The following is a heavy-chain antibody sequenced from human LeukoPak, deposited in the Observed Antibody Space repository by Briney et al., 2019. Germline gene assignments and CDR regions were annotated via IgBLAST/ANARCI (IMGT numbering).Heavy chain of an antibody. V-gene: IGHV3-33*01. CDR2: IWYDGSNK. J-gene: IGHJ6*03. CDR3: ARVRGSSGYLRGVYYYYMDV. D-gene: IGHD3-22*01. CDR1: GFTFSSYG. Sequence: GGSLRLSCAASGFTFSSYGMHWVRQAPGKGLEWVAVIWYDGSNKYYADSVKGRFTISRDNSKNTLYLQMNSLRAEDTAVYYCARVRGSSGYLRGVYYYYMDVWGKGTTVTVSS.